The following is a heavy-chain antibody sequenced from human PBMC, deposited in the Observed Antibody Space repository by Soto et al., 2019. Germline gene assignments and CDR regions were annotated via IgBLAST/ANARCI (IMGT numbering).Heavy chain of an antibody. D-gene: IGHD3-10*01. CDR1: GFTFSSYE. J-gene: IGHJ6*02. CDR2: ISSSGSTI. V-gene: IGHV3-48*03. CDR3: ARDKRDYYYGSGSYYIYYYGMDV. Sequence: GGSLRLSCAASGFTFSSYEMSWVRQAPGKGLEWVSYISSSGSTIYYADSVKGRFTISRDNAKNSPYLQMNSLRAEDTAVYYCARDKRDYYYGSGSYYIYYYGMDVWGQGTTVTVSS.